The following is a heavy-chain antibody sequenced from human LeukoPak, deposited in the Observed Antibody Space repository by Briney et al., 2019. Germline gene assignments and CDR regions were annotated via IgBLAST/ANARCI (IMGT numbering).Heavy chain of an antibody. CDR3: ARGLGASQNIVALYYFDY. J-gene: IGHJ4*02. V-gene: IGHV1-8*03. Sequence: GASVKVSCKASGYTFTSYDINWVRQATGQGLEWMGWMNPNSGNTGYAQKFQGRVTITRNTSISTAYLELSSLRSEDTAVYYCARGLGASQNIVALYYFDYWGQGTLVTVSS. D-gene: IGHD2/OR15-2a*01. CDR1: GYTFTSYD. CDR2: MNPNSGNT.